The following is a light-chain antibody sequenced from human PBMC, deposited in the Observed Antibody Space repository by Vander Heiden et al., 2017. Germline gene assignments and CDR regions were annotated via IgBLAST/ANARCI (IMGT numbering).Light chain of an antibody. J-gene: IGKJ2*01. CDR1: QTIDNK. CDR2: DVS. V-gene: IGKV3-15*01. Sequence: EKVVPQSPATLSVSPGDSATLYCRTSQTIDNKLAWYQQKPGQAPRLLMYDVSTRAADIPDRFSGSGSGTEFRLTISNLQSEDFAFYYCQQYHNWPPYIFGQGTKVEIK. CDR3: QQYHNWPPYI.